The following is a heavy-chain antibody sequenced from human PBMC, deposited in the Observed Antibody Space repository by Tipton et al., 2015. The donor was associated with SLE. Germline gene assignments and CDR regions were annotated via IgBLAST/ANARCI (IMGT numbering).Heavy chain of an antibody. J-gene: IGHJ6*02. D-gene: IGHD5-18*01. CDR2: IYYSGST. Sequence: LRLSCTVSGGPISSHYWSWIRQPPGKGLEWIGYIYYSGSTNYNPSLKSRVTISVDTSKNQFSLKLSSVTAADTAVYYCARDSYGSSFGMDVWGQGTTVTVSS. CDR3: ARDSYGSSFGMDV. V-gene: IGHV4-59*11. CDR1: GGPISSHY.